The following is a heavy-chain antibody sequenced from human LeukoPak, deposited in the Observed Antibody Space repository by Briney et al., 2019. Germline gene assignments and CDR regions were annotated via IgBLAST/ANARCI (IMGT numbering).Heavy chain of an antibody. CDR1: GFTVSSNY. CDR3: TTSPIVVVTAIQGY. Sequence: GGSLRLSCAASGFTVSSNYMSWVRQAPGKGLEWVGRIKSKTDGGTTDYAAPVKGRFTISRDDSKNTLYLQMNSLKTEDTAVYYCTTSPIVVVTAIQGYWGQGTLVTVSS. V-gene: IGHV3-15*01. D-gene: IGHD2-21*02. CDR2: IKSKTDGGTT. J-gene: IGHJ4*02.